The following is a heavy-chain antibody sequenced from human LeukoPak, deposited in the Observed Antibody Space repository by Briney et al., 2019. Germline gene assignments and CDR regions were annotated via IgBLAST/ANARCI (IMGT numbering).Heavy chain of an antibody. Sequence: PGGSLRLSCAASGFTFSGYAMSWVRQAPGKGLEWVSGISDRGSTTYYADSVKGRFTISRDNSKNTLYLQMNSLRAEDTAVYYCAKAADYYGSGSYYTVFDYWGQGTLVTVSS. CDR1: GFTFSGYA. D-gene: IGHD3-10*01. CDR2: ISDRGSTT. CDR3: AKAADYYGSGSYYTVFDY. V-gene: IGHV3-23*01. J-gene: IGHJ4*02.